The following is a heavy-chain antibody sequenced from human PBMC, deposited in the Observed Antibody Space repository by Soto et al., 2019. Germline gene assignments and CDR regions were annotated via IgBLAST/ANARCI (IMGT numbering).Heavy chain of an antibody. J-gene: IGHJ4*02. V-gene: IGHV4-31*03. CDR1: GGSISSGGYY. Sequence: SETLSLTCTVSGGSISSGGYYWSWIRQHPVKGLEWIGYIYYSGSTYYNPSLKSRVTISVDTSKNQFPLKLSSVTAADTAVYYCERSGNLRWTLYWGQGSLVTVSS. D-gene: IGHD4-17*01. CDR3: ERSGNLRWTLY. CDR2: IYYSGST.